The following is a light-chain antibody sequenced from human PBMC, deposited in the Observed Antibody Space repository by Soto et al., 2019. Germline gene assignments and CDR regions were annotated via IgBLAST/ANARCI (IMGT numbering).Light chain of an antibody. Sequence: QSALTQPASVSGSPGQSITISCTGTSSDVGGYDYVSWYQQHPGKAPKLMIYNVRNRPSGVSNRFSGSKAGNTASLTISGLQAEDEDAYYCRSYTSSSTVVFGGGTKLTVL. CDR2: NVR. J-gene: IGLJ2*01. CDR3: RSYTSSSTVV. V-gene: IGLV2-14*01. CDR1: SSDVGGYDY.